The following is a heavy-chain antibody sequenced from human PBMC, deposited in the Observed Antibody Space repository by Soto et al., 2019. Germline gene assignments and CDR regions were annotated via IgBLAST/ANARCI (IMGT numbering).Heavy chain of an antibody. V-gene: IGHV3-30*03. CDR3: AREGGGSSWYGVYFDY. Sequence: GGSLRLSCAASGFTFSSYGMHWVRQAPGKGLEWVAVISYDGSSTSYADSVKGRFTISRDNAKNTLYLQMNSLRAEDTAVYYCAREGGGSSWYGVYFDYWGQGTLVTVSS. CDR1: GFTFSSYG. J-gene: IGHJ4*02. D-gene: IGHD6-13*01. CDR2: ISYDGSST.